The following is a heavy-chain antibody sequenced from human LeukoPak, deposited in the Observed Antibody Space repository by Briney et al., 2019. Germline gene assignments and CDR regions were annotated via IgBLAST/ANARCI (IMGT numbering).Heavy chain of an antibody. CDR2: IYYSGST. J-gene: IGHJ4*02. CDR3: ARDRAYSSSGVDY. D-gene: IGHD6-13*01. Sequence: SETLSLTCTVSGGSVSSSTYYWGWIRQPPGKELEWIGSIYYSGSTYYNPSLKSRVTISVDTSKNQSSLKLSSVTAADTAVYYCARDRAYSSSGVDYWGQGTLVTVSS. V-gene: IGHV4-39*07. CDR1: GGSVSSSTYY.